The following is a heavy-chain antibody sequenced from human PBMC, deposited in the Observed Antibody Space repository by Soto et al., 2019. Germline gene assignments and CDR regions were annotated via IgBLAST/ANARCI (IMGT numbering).Heavy chain of an antibody. J-gene: IGHJ4*02. Sequence: VSLRLSFAASGFSFVNYAMNWVRQAPGKGLEWVSGLSGSGTSTYYADSVKGRFTISRDNSRDTLFLQMNSLTADDTAVYYCAKATTNGGWFNPFDSWGQGALVTVS. CDR2: LSGSGTST. D-gene: IGHD6-19*01. CDR3: AKATTNGGWFNPFDS. V-gene: IGHV3-23*01. CDR1: GFSFVNYA.